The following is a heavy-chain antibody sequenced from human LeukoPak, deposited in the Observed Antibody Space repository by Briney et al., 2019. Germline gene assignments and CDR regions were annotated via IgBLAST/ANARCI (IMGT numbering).Heavy chain of an antibody. J-gene: IGHJ3*02. CDR3: ARSQRRAYCGGDCPPDAFDI. CDR2: IYSGGST. Sequence: GGSLRLSCAASGFTVSSNYMSWVRQAPGKGLEWVSVIYSGGSTYYADSVKGRFTISRDNSKNTLYLQMNSLRAEDTAVYYCARSQRRAYCGGDCPPDAFDIWGQGTMVTVSS. CDR1: GFTVSSNY. D-gene: IGHD2-21*02. V-gene: IGHV3-66*02.